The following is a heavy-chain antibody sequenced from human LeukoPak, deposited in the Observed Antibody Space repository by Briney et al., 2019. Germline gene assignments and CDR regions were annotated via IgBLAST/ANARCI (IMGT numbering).Heavy chain of an antibody. CDR2: IYYSGSA. D-gene: IGHD6-13*01. J-gene: IGHJ6*02. Sequence: SETLSLTRTFSGGSISSYYWSWIRQPPGKGLEWIGYIYYSGSANYNPSLKSRVTISIDTSKNQFSLKLSSVTAADTAVYYCATTRYSSRGYYYYYGMDVWGQGTTVTVSS. CDR1: GGSISSYY. V-gene: IGHV4-59*08. CDR3: ATTRYSSRGYYYYYGMDV.